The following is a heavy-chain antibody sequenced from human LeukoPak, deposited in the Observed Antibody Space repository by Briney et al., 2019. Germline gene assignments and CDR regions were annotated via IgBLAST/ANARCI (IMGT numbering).Heavy chain of an antibody. CDR1: GFTVSSNS. CDR3: ARDEMPRGVPFDY. V-gene: IGHV3-53*01. CDR2: IYTGGTT. D-gene: IGHD3-10*01. Sequence: GGSLRLSCAVSGFTVSSNSMSWVRQAPGKGLEWVSVIYTGGTTYYADSVKGRFTISRDNSKNTLYLQMNSLRAEDTAVYYCARDEMPRGVPFDYWGQGTLVTVSS. J-gene: IGHJ4*02.